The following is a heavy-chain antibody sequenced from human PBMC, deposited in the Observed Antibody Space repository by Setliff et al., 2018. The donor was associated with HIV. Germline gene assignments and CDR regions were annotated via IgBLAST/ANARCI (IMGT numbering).Heavy chain of an antibody. CDR2: IYYTGST. V-gene: IGHV4-39*01. D-gene: IGHD1-26*01. CDR3: ARIVRWELVATSTFFCYYRDV. J-gene: IGHJ6*03. CDR1: GASISSSSHH. Sequence: PSETLSLTCTVSGASISSSSHHWAWIRQPPGKGLEYIGNIYYTGSTHHNPSLESRVATSVDTSKNQFSLKLSSVTAADTAVYYRARIVRWELVATSTFFCYYRDVWGKGTTVTV.